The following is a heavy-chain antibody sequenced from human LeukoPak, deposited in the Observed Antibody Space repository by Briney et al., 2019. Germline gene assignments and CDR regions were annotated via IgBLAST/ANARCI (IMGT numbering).Heavy chain of an antibody. D-gene: IGHD4-17*01. Sequence: ASVKVSCTASGYTFTSYDINWVRQATGQGLEWMGWMNPNSGNTGYAQKFQGRVTMTRNTSISTGYMELSSLRSEDTAVYYCARGALRRYGLDVWGQGTLVTVSS. V-gene: IGHV1-8*01. CDR3: ARGALRRYGLDV. J-gene: IGHJ4*02. CDR2: MNPNSGNT. CDR1: GYTFTSYD.